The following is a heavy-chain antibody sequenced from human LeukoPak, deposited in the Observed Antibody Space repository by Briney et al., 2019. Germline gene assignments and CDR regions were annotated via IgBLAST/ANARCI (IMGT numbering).Heavy chain of an antibody. CDR3: ARVSEDYSSGWYEEYFQY. D-gene: IGHD6-19*01. CDR1: GFTFSRYG. J-gene: IGHJ1*01. Sequence: GGSLRLSCAAPGFTFSRYGMHWVRQAPGKGLEWVAVIWYDGSKKNYADSVKGRFTISRDNSKNALNLQMTSLRAEDTAVYYCARVSEDYSSGWYEEYFQYWGQGTLVIVSS. CDR2: IWYDGSKK. V-gene: IGHV3-33*01.